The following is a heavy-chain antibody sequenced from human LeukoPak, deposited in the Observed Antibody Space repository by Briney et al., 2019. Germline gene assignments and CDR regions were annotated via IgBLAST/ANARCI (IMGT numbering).Heavy chain of an antibody. CDR1: GFSFSSYP. Sequence: PGGSLRLSCVASGFSFSSYPMSWVRQAPGRGLEWVATITGDGQDTFYAGLGTGRFIVSRDNIRNTVFLERDSLRDEDTAVYHCAKSMDTVGATTLDFWGQGARVIVSS. CDR3: AKSMDTVGATTLDF. D-gene: IGHD1-26*01. J-gene: IGHJ4*02. V-gene: IGHV3-23*01. CDR2: ITGDGQDT.